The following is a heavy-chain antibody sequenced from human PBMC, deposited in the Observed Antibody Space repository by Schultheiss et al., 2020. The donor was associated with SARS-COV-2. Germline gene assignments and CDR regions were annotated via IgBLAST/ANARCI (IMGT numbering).Heavy chain of an antibody. D-gene: IGHD2-15*01. CDR1: GGSISSGGYY. J-gene: IGHJ4*02. CDR2: INHSGST. V-gene: IGHV4-61*08. CDR3: ARGYCSGGSCSDFDY. Sequence: SETLSLTCTVSGGSISSGGYYWSWIRQPPGKGLEWIGEINHSGSTNYNPSLKSRVTISVDTSKNQFSLKLSSVTAADTAVYYCARGYCSGGSCSDFDYWGQGTLVTVSS.